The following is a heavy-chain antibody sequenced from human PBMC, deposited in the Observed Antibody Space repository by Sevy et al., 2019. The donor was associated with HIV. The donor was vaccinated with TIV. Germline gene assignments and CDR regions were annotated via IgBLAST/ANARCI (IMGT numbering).Heavy chain of an antibody. CDR1: GFTFNIYS. J-gene: IGHJ4*02. V-gene: IGHV3-48*01. Sequence: GGSLRLSCVASGFTFNIYSINWVRQAPERGLEWVSYLSSSSSTIDYADSVKGRFTISRDNAKNSLSLQMNSLRAEDTAVYYCARQFCSGGSCYLDYWGQGTLVTVSS. CDR3: ARQFCSGGSCYLDY. D-gene: IGHD2-15*01. CDR2: LSSSSSTI.